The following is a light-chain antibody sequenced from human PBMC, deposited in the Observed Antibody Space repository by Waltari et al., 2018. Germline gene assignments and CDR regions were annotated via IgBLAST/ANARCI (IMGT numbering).Light chain of an antibody. CDR2: RND. CDR1: DSNIGNNV. V-gene: IGLV1-44*01. J-gene: IGLJ3*02. Sequence: QSVLTQPPSASATPGHRVTISCSGSDSNIGNNVVNWYQQLPGTAPKLLIYRNDLRPPGGPDRCSGSKSGTSGSLASSGLQSEEEADYYCATWDDSLLGGRWVFGGGTKLTVL. CDR3: ATWDDSLLGGRWV.